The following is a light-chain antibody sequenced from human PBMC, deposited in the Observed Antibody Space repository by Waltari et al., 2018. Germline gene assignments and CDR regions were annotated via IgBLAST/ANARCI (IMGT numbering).Light chain of an antibody. V-gene: IGLV1-44*01. J-gene: IGLJ2*01. CDR2: SNN. Sequence: QSVLAQPPSASGTPGQRITISCSGSNSNIGSNTVTWYQQFPGTAPRILIYSNNQRPSGVPDRFSASKSGSAAALAISGLHSEDEADYYCSTWDDRLTGVVFGGGTKVTVL. CDR3: STWDDRLTGVV. CDR1: NSNIGSNT.